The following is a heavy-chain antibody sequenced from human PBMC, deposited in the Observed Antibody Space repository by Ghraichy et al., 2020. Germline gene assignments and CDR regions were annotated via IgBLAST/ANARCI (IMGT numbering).Heavy chain of an antibody. CDR2: MFYSAST. CDR1: GASISSRSYS. CDR3: ARRLGLDNHNAFDV. Sequence: GSLRLSCSVSGASISSRSYSWGWIRQPPGKGLEWIGYMFYSASTYYNPSLKSRVTISVDTSKNQFSLKLNSVTAADRAVYYCARRLGLDNHNAFDVWGQGTMVTVSS. V-gene: IGHV4-39*01. D-gene: IGHD3/OR15-3a*01. J-gene: IGHJ3*01.